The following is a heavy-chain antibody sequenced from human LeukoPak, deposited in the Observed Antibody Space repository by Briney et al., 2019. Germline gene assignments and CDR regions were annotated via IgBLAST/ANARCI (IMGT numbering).Heavy chain of an antibody. V-gene: IGHV3-43*01. J-gene: IGHJ4*02. Sequence: GGSLRLSCAASGFTFDDYTMHWVRQAPGKGLEWVSLISWDGGSTYYADSVKGRFTISRDNSKNSLYLQMNSLRTEYTALYYCAKGWAAAGNIVFDYWGQGTLVTVSS. CDR3: AKGWAAAGNIVFDY. CDR2: ISWDGGST. CDR1: GFTFDDYT. D-gene: IGHD6-13*01.